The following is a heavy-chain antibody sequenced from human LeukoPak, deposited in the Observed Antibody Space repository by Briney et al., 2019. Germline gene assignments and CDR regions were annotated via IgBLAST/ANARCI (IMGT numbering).Heavy chain of an antibody. CDR2: ISYSGST. CDR3: ARVVGDYYGSGSYQD. D-gene: IGHD3-10*01. CDR1: GGSISSYY. V-gene: IGHV4-59*01. J-gene: IGHJ4*02. Sequence: SETLSLTCTVSGGSISSYYWSWIRQPPGKGLEWIGYISYSGSTKYNPSLKSRVTISVDTSKNQFSLKLSSVTAADTAVYYCARVVGDYYGSGSYQDWGQGTLVTVSS.